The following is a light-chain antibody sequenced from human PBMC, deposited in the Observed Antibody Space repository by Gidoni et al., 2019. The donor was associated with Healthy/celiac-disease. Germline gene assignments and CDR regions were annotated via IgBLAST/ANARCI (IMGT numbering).Light chain of an antibody. J-gene: IGKJ2*01. V-gene: IGKV3-20*01. CDR1: QSVSSSY. CDR3: QQYGSSPPNT. Sequence: EIVLTPSPGTLSLSPGERATLSCRASQSVSSSYLAWYQQKPGQAPRLLIYGASSRATGIPDRVSGSGSGTDFTLTISRLEPEDFAVYYCQQYGSSPPNTFGQGTKLEIK. CDR2: GAS.